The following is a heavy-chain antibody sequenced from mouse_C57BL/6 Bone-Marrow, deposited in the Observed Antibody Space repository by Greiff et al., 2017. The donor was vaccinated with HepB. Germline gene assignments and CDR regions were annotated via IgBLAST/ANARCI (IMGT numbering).Heavy chain of an antibody. V-gene: IGHV1-55*01. D-gene: IGHD1-1*01. Sequence: QVQLQQSGAELVKPGASVKMSCKASGYTFTSYWITWVKQRPGQGLEWIGDIYPGSGSTNYNEKFKSKATLTVDTSSSTAYMQLSSLTSEDSAVYYCASLYYGSSYGGAMDYWGQGTSVTVSS. J-gene: IGHJ4*01. CDR3: ASLYYGSSYGGAMDY. CDR1: GYTFTSYW. CDR2: IYPGSGST.